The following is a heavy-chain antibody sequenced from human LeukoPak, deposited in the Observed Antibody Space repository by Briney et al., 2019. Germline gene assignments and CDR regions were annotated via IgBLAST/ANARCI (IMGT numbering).Heavy chain of an antibody. CDR3: AREEQNYYDSSGSEAVAFDI. V-gene: IGHV1-69*05. Sequence: SVKVSCKASGGTFSSCAISWVRQAPGQGLEWMGGIIPIFGTANYAQKFQGRVTITTDESTSTAYMELSSLRSEDTAVYYCAREEQNYYDSSGSEAVAFDIWGQGTMVTVSS. D-gene: IGHD3-22*01. J-gene: IGHJ3*02. CDR1: GGTFSSCA. CDR2: IIPIFGTA.